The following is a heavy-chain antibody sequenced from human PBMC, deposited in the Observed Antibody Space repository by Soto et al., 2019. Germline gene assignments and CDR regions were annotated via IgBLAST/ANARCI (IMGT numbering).Heavy chain of an antibody. Sequence: VQLLESGGGLGQPGGSLRLSCAASGFTFSSYAMSWVRQAPGKGLEWVSAISGSGGSTYYADSVKGRFTISRDNSKNTLYLQMNILRAEDTAVYYCVGDDFWSCYFDYCGQGTLVTVSS. V-gene: IGHV3-23*01. CDR2: ISGSGGST. J-gene: IGHJ4*02. D-gene: IGHD3-3*01. CDR3: VGDDFWSCYFDY. CDR1: GFTFSSYA.